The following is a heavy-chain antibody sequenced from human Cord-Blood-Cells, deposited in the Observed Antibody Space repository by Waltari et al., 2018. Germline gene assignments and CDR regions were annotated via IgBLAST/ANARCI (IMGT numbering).Heavy chain of an antibody. CDR1: GGSISSSSYY. Sequence: QLQLQESGPGLVKPSETLSLTCTVSGGSISSSSYYWGWIRQPPGKGQECIGSIYYSGSTYYNPSLKSRVTISVDTSKNQFSLKLSSVTAADTAVYYCARVGGSGSYYNWFDPWGQGTLVTVSS. D-gene: IGHD3-10*01. V-gene: IGHV4-39*01. CDR2: IYYSGST. CDR3: ARVGGSGSYYNWFDP. J-gene: IGHJ5*02.